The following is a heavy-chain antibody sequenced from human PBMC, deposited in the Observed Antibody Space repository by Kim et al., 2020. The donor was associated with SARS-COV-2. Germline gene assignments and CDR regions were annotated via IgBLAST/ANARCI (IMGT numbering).Heavy chain of an antibody. J-gene: IGHJ4*02. CDR3: AKGSIVVVPAAIGFDY. CDR1: GFTFSSYA. Sequence: GGSLRLSCAASGFTFSSYAMSWVRQAPGKGLEWVSAISGSGGSTYYADSVKGRFTISRDNSKNTLYLQMNSLRAEDTAVYYCAKGSIVVVPAAIGFDYWGQGTLVTVSS. CDR2: ISGSGGST. D-gene: IGHD2-2*01. V-gene: IGHV3-23*01.